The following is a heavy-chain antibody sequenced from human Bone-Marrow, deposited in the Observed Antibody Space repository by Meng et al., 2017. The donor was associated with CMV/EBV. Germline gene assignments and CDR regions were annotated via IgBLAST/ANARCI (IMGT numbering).Heavy chain of an antibody. J-gene: IGHJ3*02. V-gene: IGHV3-53*01. D-gene: IGHD3-10*01. CDR1: GFTVSSNY. Sequence: GESLKISCAASGFTVSSNYMSWVRQAPGKGLEWVSVIYSGGSTYYADSVKGRFTISRDNAKNSLYLQMNSLRAEDTAVYYCARVGQFVAAFDIWGQGTLVTVSS. CDR3: ARVGQFVAAFDI. CDR2: IYSGGST.